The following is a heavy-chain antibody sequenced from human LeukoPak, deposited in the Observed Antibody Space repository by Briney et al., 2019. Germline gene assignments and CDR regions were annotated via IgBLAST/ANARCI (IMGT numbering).Heavy chain of an antibody. CDR3: ARESWWGAAFDI. CDR2: ISYDGSNK. V-gene: IGHV3-30-3*01. D-gene: IGHD2-15*01. CDR1: GFTFSSYA. Sequence: GGSLRLSCAASGFTFSSYAMHWVRQAPGKGLEWVAVISYDGSNKYYADSVKGRFTISRDNSKNTLYLQMNSPRAEDTAVYYCARESWWGAAFDIWGQGTMVTVSS. J-gene: IGHJ3*02.